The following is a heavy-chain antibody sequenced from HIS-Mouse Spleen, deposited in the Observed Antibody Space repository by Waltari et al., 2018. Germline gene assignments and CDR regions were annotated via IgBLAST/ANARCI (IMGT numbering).Heavy chain of an antibody. CDR2: IYYRGST. Sequence: QLQLQESGPGLVKPSETLSLTCTFSGGSISSSSYYWGWIRQPPGKGLEWIGRIYYRGSTYYHPSLKSQVTISVDTSKNQFSLKLSSVTAADTAVYYCARAPTGFLEWFDAFDIWGQGTMVTVSS. J-gene: IGHJ3*02. D-gene: IGHD3-3*01. V-gene: IGHV4-39*07. CDR1: GGSISSSSYY. CDR3: ARAPTGFLEWFDAFDI.